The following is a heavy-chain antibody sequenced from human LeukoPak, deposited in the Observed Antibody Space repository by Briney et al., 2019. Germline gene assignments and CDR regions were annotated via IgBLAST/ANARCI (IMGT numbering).Heavy chain of an antibody. CDR2: IKQDGSEK. D-gene: IGHD5-18*01. Sequence: GGSLRLSCAASGFTFDDYAMHWVRQAPGKGLEWVANIKQDGSEKYYVDSVKGRFTISRDNAKNSLYLQMNSLRAEDTAVYYCARDRDSLYYFDYWGQGTLVTVSS. V-gene: IGHV3-7*01. CDR1: GFTFDDYA. J-gene: IGHJ4*02. CDR3: ARDRDSLYYFDY.